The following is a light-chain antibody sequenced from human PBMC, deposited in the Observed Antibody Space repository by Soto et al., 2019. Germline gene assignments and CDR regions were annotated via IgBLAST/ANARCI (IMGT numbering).Light chain of an antibody. CDR1: QSVRSY. CDR2: DAS. J-gene: IGKJ5*01. Sequence: EIVLTQSPATLSLSPGERATLSCRASQSVRSYLAWYQQKAGQAPRLLIFDASNRATGIPARFSGSGSGTDFTLTISSLEPEDLAVYYCQQRYDWPITFGQGTRLEIK. CDR3: QQRYDWPIT. V-gene: IGKV3-11*01.